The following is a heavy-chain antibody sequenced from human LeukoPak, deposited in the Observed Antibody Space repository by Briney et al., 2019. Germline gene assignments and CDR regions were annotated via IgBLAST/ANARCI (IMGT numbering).Heavy chain of an antibody. CDR2: MNPNSGNT. Sequence: ASVQASCKASGYTFTSYDINWVRQATGQGLEWMGWMNPNSGNTGYAQKFQGRVTMTRNTSISTAYMELSSLRSEDSAVYYGARGIAAAGTQHAWFDPWGQGTLVTVSS. V-gene: IGHV1-8*01. J-gene: IGHJ5*02. CDR1: GYTFTSYD. CDR3: ARGIAAAGTQHAWFDP. D-gene: IGHD6-13*01.